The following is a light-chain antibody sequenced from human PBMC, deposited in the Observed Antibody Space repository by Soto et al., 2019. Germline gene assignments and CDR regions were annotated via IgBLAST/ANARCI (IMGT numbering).Light chain of an antibody. CDR3: TSFTSSSTLV. V-gene: IGLV2-18*02. CDR2: EVS. CDR1: SGDVGSYNR. Sequence: QSALTQPSSVSGSPGQSVTISCTGTSGDVGSYNRVSWYQQPPGTAPKLMIYEVSSRPSGVPDRFSGSKSGNTASLTISGLQAEDEADYYCTSFTSSSTLVFGGGTKVTVL. J-gene: IGLJ3*02.